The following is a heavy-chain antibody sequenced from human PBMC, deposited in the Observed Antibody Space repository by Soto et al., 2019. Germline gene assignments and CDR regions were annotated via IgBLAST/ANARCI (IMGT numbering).Heavy chain of an antibody. CDR3: AKSVYNWNDGFFDY. Sequence: GASLSLSCAASGFTFSSYGMHWVRQAPGKGLEWVAIISYDEINKYYADSVKGRFTISRDNSKNTLYLQMNSLRAEDTAVYYCAKSVYNWNDGFFDYWGQGT. V-gene: IGHV3-30*18. CDR2: ISYDEINK. CDR1: GFTFSSYG. D-gene: IGHD1-1*01. J-gene: IGHJ4*02.